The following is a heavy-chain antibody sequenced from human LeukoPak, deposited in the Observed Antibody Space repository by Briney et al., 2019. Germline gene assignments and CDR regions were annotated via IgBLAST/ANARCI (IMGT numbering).Heavy chain of an antibody. D-gene: IGHD5-12*01. Sequence: ASVKVSCKVSGYTLTELSMHWVRQAPGKGLEWMGGFDPEDGETIYAQKFQGRVTMTEDTSTDTAHMELSSLRSEDTAVYYCATVNVDIVAENYWGQGTLVTVSS. CDR2: FDPEDGET. J-gene: IGHJ4*02. CDR1: GYTLTELS. CDR3: ATVNVDIVAENY. V-gene: IGHV1-24*01.